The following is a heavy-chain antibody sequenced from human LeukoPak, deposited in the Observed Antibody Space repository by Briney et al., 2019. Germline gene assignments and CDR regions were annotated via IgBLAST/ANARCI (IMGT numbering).Heavy chain of an antibody. CDR1: GGSIDSSSYY. CDR2: IYYSGTT. Sequence: SETLSLTCTVSGGSIDSSSYYWGWARQPPGKGLEWIGSIYYSGTTYYNPSLKSRVSILADTSKNHFSLKLSSVTAADTAVYYCARDPRDSTPFDYWGQGTLVTVSS. D-gene: IGHD2-15*01. J-gene: IGHJ4*02. CDR3: ARDPRDSTPFDY. V-gene: IGHV4-39*07.